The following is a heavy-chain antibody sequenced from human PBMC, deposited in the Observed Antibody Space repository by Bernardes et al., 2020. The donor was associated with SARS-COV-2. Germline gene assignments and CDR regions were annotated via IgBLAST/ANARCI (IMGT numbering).Heavy chain of an antibody. Sequence: GGSLRLSCAASGFMFTHAWMSWVRQAPGKGLEWVGRIKNAIDGETTDYAAPVKGRFIISRDDSNNRLFLQMRSLKTEDTAMYYCTTTPDYADSFAVWGQGTVVTVSS. CDR3: TTTPDYADSFAV. V-gene: IGHV3-15*01. J-gene: IGHJ3*01. D-gene: IGHD4-17*01. CDR1: GFMFTHAW. CDR2: IKNAIDGETT.